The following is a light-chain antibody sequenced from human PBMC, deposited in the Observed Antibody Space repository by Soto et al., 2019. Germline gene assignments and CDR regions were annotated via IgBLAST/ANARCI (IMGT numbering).Light chain of an antibody. V-gene: IGKV3-20*01. J-gene: IGKJ1*01. CDR2: GAS. CDR3: QQYDSSSKT. Sequence: GLPPSPGPLSLSPGERATLSFRATQRIISTYLAWYQQKPGKAPRLLIYGASSLESGVPERFSGSGSGTDFTLTISSLQPEDFATYYCQQYDSSSKTFGQGTQVDIK. CDR1: QRIISTY.